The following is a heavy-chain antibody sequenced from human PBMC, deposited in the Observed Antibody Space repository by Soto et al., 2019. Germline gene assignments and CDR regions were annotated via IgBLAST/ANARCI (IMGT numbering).Heavy chain of an antibody. D-gene: IGHD3-16*01. CDR3: VMVDNYVTPTPQDV. CDR1: GYIFVNYG. V-gene: IGHV1-18*01. J-gene: IGHJ6*02. CDR2: ISPYTGNT. Sequence: QVQLVQSGDEVKKPGASVKVSCKASGYIFVNYGIAWVRQAPGQVLEWMGWISPYTGNTHSATKVQGRLTMTTETSTSTAYMDLGSLTSDDTAVYYCVMVDNYVTPTPQDVWGQGTTVTVSS.